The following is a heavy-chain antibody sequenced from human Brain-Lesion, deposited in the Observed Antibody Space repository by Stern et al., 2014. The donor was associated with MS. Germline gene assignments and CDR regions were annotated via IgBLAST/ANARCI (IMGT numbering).Heavy chain of an antibody. D-gene: IGHD6-13*01. Sequence: VQLVQSGPGLVKPSGTLSLTCAVSGGSISSSNWWSWVRQSPGKGLEWIGESDHSGSTIYNPSLKRRVPVSEDKSKTRFSLNLGSVTAADTAVYFCARFPASRPHVFDSWGQGTLVTVSS. CDR1: GGSISSSNW. CDR2: SDHSGST. J-gene: IGHJ4*02. V-gene: IGHV4-4*02. CDR3: ARFPASRPHVFDS.